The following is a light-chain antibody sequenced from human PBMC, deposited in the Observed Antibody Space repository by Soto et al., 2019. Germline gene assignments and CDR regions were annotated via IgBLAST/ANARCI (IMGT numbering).Light chain of an antibody. V-gene: IGKV1-33*01. CDR3: QQYDNLPPFT. CDR2: GAS. Sequence: LMTQSPSSLSVSVGARGSITCQASQDIRTSLSWFQQKPGRAPKLLIYGASNLETGVPSRFRGSGSGTDFPFTISSLQPEDIATYYCQQYDNLPPFTFGPGTRVDIK. CDR1: QDIRTS. J-gene: IGKJ3*01.